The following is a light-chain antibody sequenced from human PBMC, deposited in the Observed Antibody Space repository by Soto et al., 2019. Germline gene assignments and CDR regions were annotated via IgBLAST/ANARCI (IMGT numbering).Light chain of an antibody. CDR3: QQYKSYSHSLT. CDR1: QSISSW. V-gene: IGKV1-5*01. Sequence: DIQMTQSPSTLSASVGDRVTITCRASQSISSWLAWYQQKPGKAPKLLIYDASSLESGVPSRFSGSGSGTEFVLTISSLQLDDFATYYCQQYKSYSHSLTFGGGTKVEIK. CDR2: DAS. J-gene: IGKJ4*01.